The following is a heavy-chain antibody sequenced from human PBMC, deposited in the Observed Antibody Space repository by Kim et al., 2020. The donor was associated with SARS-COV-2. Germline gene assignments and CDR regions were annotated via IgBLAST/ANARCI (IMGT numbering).Heavy chain of an antibody. V-gene: IGHV3-23*01. J-gene: IGHJ4*02. D-gene: IGHD4-17*01. Sequence: ADSVKGRFTSSRDHSKSTLYMQMNSLSAEDTAIYYCAKAPGRTTVTTFDYWGQGALVTVSS. CDR3: AKAPGRTTVTTFDY.